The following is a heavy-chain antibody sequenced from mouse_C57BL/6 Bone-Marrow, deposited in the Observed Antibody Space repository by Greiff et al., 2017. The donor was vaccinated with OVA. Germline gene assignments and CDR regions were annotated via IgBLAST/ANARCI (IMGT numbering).Heavy chain of an antibody. Sequence: VQLQQPGAELVKPGASVKMSCKASGYTFTSYWITWVKQRPGQGLEWIGDIYPGSGSTNYNEKFQRKATLTVDTSSSTAYMQLSSLTSEDAAVFYCARYGYCDVGGRGTAVTVSS. J-gene: IGHJ1*03. V-gene: IGHV1-55*01. CDR2: IYPGSGST. CDR1: GYTFTSYW. CDR3: ARYGYCDV.